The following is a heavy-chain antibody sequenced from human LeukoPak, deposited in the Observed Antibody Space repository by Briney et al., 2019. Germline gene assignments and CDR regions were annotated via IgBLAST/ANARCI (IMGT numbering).Heavy chain of an antibody. CDR1: GFTFSSYS. V-gene: IGHV3-21*01. CDR3: ASLLITMVRGVIDY. J-gene: IGHJ4*02. D-gene: IGHD3-10*01. CDR2: ISSSSSYI. Sequence: GGSLRLSCAASGFTFSSYSMNWVRQAPGKGLEWVSSISSSSSYIYYADSVKGRFTIPRDNAKNSLYLQMNSLRAEDTAVYYCASLLITMVRGVIDYWGQGTLVTVSS.